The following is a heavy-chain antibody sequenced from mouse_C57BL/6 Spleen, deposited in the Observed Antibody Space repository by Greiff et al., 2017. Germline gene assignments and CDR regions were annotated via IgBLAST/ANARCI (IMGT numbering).Heavy chain of an antibody. D-gene: IGHD1-1*01. CDR3: AVITTVADYAMDY. CDR2: IDPSDSYT. CDR1: GYTFTSYW. Sequence: VKLQQPGAELVMPGASVKLSCKASGYTFTSYWMHWVKQRPGQGLEWIGEIDPSDSYTNYNQKFKGKSTLTVDKSSSTAYMQLSSLTSEDSAVYYCAVITTVADYAMDYWGQGTSVTVSS. V-gene: IGHV1-69*01. J-gene: IGHJ4*01.